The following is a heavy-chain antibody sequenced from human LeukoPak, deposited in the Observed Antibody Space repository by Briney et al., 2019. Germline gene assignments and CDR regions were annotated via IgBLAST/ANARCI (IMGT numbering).Heavy chain of an antibody. V-gene: IGHV4-34*01. CDR2: IHHSGST. CDR3: ARGTHIAVAGGYYFDY. D-gene: IGHD6-19*01. J-gene: IGHJ4*02. CDR1: GGSFSGYF. Sequence: SETLSLTCAVYGGSFSGYFWNWIRQPPRKGLDWIGEIHHSGSTNHNPSLKSRVTISVVTFQNQFSLRLTSVTAADTAVYYCARGTHIAVAGGYYFDYWGQGTLVTVSS.